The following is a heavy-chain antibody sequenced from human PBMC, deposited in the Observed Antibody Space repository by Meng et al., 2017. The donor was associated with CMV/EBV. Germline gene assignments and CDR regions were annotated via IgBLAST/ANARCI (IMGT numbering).Heavy chain of an antibody. J-gene: IGHJ4*02. CDR2: ISGSGGST. D-gene: IGHD3-22*01. Sequence: GGSLRLSCAASGFTFSSYAMGWVRQAPGKGLEWVSAISGSGGSTYYADSVKGRFTISRDNSKNTLYLQMNSLRAEDTAVYYCAKDYDSSGLGAYYFDYWGQGTLVTVSS. V-gene: IGHV3-23*01. CDR3: AKDYDSSGLGAYYFDY. CDR1: GFTFSSYA.